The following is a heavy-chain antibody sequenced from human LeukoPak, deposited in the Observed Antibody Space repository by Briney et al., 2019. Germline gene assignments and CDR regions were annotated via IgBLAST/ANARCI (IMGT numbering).Heavy chain of an antibody. D-gene: IGHD6-13*01. CDR1: GFTFSTYA. CDR2: ISGSGGST. V-gene: IGHV3-23*01. Sequence: PGGSLRLSCAASGFTFSTYAMSWVRQAPGKGLEWVSGISGSGGSTYYADSVKGRFTISRDNSKNTLYLQMNSLRAEDTAVYYCASLYSSSWYYFDYWGQGTLVTVSS. J-gene: IGHJ4*02. CDR3: ASLYSSSWYYFDY.